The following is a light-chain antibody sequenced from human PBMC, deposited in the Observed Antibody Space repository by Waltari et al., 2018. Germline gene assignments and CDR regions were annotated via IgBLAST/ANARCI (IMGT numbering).Light chain of an antibody. J-gene: IGLJ2*01. Sequence: QSALTQPPSASGSPGQSVTISCTGTSSDVGGYNYVSWYQQHPGKAPKVMIYEVSKRPSGVPDRFSGSKSGNTASLTVSGLQAEDEADYDCSSYAGSNNFVVFGGGTKLTVL. CDR2: EVS. V-gene: IGLV2-8*01. CDR3: SSYAGSNNFVV. CDR1: SSDVGGYNY.